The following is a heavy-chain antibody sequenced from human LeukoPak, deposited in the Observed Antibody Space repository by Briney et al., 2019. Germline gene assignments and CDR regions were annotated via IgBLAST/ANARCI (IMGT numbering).Heavy chain of an antibody. CDR2: IYYSGST. D-gene: IGHD3-3*01. Sequence: SETLSLTCTVSGGSISSYYWSWIRQPPGKGLEWIGYIYYSGSTNYNPSLKSRVTISVDTSKNQFSLKLSSVTAADTAVYYCARFAIFGVVIRKYGMDVWGQGTTVTVSS. CDR3: ARFAIFGVVIRKYGMDV. CDR1: GGSISSYY. V-gene: IGHV4-59*12. J-gene: IGHJ6*02.